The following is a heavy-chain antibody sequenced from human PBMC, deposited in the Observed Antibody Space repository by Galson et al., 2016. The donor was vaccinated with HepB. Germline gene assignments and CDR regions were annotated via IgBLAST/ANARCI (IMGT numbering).Heavy chain of an antibody. CDR2: ISADNGNT. J-gene: IGHJ4*02. CDR3: ASGRSTGVFGY. Sequence: SVKVSCKASDYTFSSGISWVRQAPGQGLEWMGWISADNGNTKYLRKFQGRVTMTTDTSTTTAYMELRSLTSDDTAVYYCASGRSTGVFGYWGQGTRVTVSS. D-gene: IGHD6-19*01. V-gene: IGHV1-18*01. CDR1: DYTFSSG.